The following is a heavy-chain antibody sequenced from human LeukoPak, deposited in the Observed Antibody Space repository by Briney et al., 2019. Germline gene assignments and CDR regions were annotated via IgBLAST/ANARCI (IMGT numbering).Heavy chain of an antibody. D-gene: IGHD6-19*01. V-gene: IGHV3-23*01. CDR2: ISGSGGST. J-gene: IGHJ4*02. CDR1: GFTFSSYA. Sequence: GGSLRLSCAASGFTFSSYAMSWVRQAPGKGLEWVSAISGSGGSTYYADSVEGRFTISRDNSKNTLYLQMNSLRAEDTAVYYCAKLTDSSGFWLDYWGQGTLVTVSS. CDR3: AKLTDSSGFWLDY.